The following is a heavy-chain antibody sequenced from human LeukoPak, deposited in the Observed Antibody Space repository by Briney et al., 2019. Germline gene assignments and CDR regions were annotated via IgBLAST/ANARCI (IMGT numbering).Heavy chain of an antibody. CDR2: IYHTGST. V-gene: IGHV4-59*02. CDR1: GGSVSDYY. CDR3: AKGPYSGFS. D-gene: IGHD1-26*01. Sequence: SETLSLTCTISGGSVSDYYWSWIRQSPGKGLEWIGYIYHTGSTSYSPSLKSRVTISADTSQNQFSLKLSSVTAADTAVYYCAKGPYSGFSWGQGTLVTVSS. J-gene: IGHJ5*02.